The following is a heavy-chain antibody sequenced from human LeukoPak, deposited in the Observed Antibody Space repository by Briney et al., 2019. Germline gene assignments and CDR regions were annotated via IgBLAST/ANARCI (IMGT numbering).Heavy chain of an antibody. CDR3: ARAQWLPIDCYNE. D-gene: IGHD6-19*01. Sequence: SDTLSLTCTVSRGSISGAYWTWIRQSPGGGLEWIGYIHDSGRTDCNPSLGSRITISMDTSKSQFSLRLRSVTAADTAVYYCARAQWLPIDCYNEWGQGTVVTVSS. J-gene: IGHJ3*01. V-gene: IGHV4-59*07. CDR2: IHDSGRT. CDR1: RGSISGAY.